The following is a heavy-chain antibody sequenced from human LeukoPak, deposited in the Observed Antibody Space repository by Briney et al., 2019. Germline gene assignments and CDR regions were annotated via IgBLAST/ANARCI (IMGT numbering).Heavy chain of an antibody. Sequence: PGGSLRLSCAASGFTFSDAWMSWVRQAPGKGLEWVGRIKTKTYGVTTDYAAPVKGRFTISGDDSINTLYLQMNSLKAEDTAVYYCTRHPPSFDYWGQGTLVTVSS. J-gene: IGHJ4*02. CDR2: IKTKTYGVTT. V-gene: IGHV3-15*01. CDR3: TRHPPSFDY. CDR1: GFTFSDAW.